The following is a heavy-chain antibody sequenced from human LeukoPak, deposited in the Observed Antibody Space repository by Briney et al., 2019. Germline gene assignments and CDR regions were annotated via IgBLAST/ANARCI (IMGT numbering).Heavy chain of an antibody. J-gene: IGHJ4*02. D-gene: IGHD2-2*02. CDR3: AKDGVPAAIVYSYDDY. Sequence: PGGSLRLSCAPSGFIFSNYGIHWVRQAPGKGLEWVTFIRNDGRNKYYADSVKGRFTISRDNSKNTLYLQMNSLRAEDTAVYYCAKDGVPAAIVYSYDDYWGQGTLVTVSS. V-gene: IGHV3-30*02. CDR2: IRNDGRNK. CDR1: GFIFSNYG.